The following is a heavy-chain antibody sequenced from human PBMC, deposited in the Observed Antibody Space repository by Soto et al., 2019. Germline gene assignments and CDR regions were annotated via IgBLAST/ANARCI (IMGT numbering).Heavy chain of an antibody. Sequence: QVQLVESGGGVVQPGRSLRLSCAASGFTFSSCAMHWVRQAPGKGLEWVAVISYDGSNKYYADSVKGRFTISRDNSKNTLYLQMNSLRAEDTAVYYCARGRSSSWQNWFDPWGQGTLVTVSS. CDR1: GFTFSSCA. V-gene: IGHV3-30-3*01. CDR3: ARGRSSSWQNWFDP. CDR2: ISYDGSNK. J-gene: IGHJ5*02. D-gene: IGHD6-13*01.